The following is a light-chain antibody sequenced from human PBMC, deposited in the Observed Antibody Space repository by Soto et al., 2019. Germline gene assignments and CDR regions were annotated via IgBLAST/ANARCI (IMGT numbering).Light chain of an antibody. CDR2: GAS. J-gene: IGKJ5*01. Sequence: EIVMTQSPATLSVPPGEIATLSCRASPSVSSNLAWYQQTPGQAPRLLIYGASTRATGIPARFSGSESGTGFTLTISSLQSEDFAVSYCQQYNNWPPISFGQGTRLEIK. CDR3: QQYNNWPPIS. CDR1: PSVSSN. V-gene: IGKV3-15*01.